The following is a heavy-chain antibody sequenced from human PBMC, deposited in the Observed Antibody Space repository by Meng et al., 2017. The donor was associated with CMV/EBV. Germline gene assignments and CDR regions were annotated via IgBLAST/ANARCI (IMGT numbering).Heavy chain of an antibody. CDR1: GLTFSSYE. J-gene: IGHJ5*02. D-gene: IGHD6-13*01. CDR2: ISSSGSTI. CDR3: ARADGVYSSSWYWFDP. Sequence: GGSLRLSCAASGLTFSSYEMNWVRQAPGKGLEWVSYISSSGSTIYYADSVKGRFTISRDNAKDSLYLQMNSLRAEDTAVYYCARADGVYSSSWYWFDPWGQGTLVTVSS. V-gene: IGHV3-48*03.